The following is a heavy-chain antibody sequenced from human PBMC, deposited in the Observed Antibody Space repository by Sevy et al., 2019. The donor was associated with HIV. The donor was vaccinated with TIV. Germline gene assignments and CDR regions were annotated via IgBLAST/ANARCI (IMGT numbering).Heavy chain of an antibody. J-gene: IGHJ6*03. V-gene: IGHV3-48*02. CDR2: ISSSSSTI. Sequence: GGSLRLSCAASGFTFSSYSMNWVRQAPGKGLEWVSYISSSSSTIYYADSVKGRFTISRDNAKNSLYLQTNSLRDEDTAVYYCARVGIAAAGTQGGNYYYYYYMDVWGKGTTVTVSS. D-gene: IGHD6-13*01. CDR1: GFTFSSYS. CDR3: ARVGIAAAGTQGGNYYYYYYMDV.